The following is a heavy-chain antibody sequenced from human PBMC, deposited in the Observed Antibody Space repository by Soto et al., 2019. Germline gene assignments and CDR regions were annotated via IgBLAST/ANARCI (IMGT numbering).Heavy chain of an antibody. CDR2: ISGSGGST. J-gene: IGHJ4*02. D-gene: IGHD6-19*01. CDR1: GFTFSSYA. Sequence: GGSLRFSCAASGFTFSSYAMSWVRQAPGKGLEWVSAISGSGGSTYYADSVKGRFTISRDNSKNTLYLQMNSLGAEDTAVYYCAKCRMAVAANPDYWGQGTLVTVSS. V-gene: IGHV3-23*01. CDR3: AKCRMAVAANPDY.